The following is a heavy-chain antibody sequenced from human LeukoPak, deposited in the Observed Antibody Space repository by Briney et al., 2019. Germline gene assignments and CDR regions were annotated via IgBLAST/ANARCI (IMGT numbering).Heavy chain of an antibody. CDR3: ARALGTGTTGY. D-gene: IGHD1-1*01. CDR2: INHSGST. Sequence: SETLSLTCAVYGGSFSGYYWSWIRQPPGEGLEWIGEINHSGSTNYNPSLKSRVTISVDTSKNQFSLKLSSVTAADTAVYYCARALGTGTTGYWGQGTLVTVSS. J-gene: IGHJ4*02. CDR1: GGSFSGYY. V-gene: IGHV4-34*01.